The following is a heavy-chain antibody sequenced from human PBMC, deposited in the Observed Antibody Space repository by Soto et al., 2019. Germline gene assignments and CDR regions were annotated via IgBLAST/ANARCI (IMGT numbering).Heavy chain of an antibody. CDR3: AHRQVAGTFDY. D-gene: IGHD6-19*01. CDR2: IYWDDDK. V-gene: IGHV2-5*02. Sequence: QITLKESGPTLVKPTQTLTLTCTFSGFSLSTSGVGVGWIRQPPGKALEWLALIYWDDDKRYSPSLKSRLTITQDTTKNQVVLTMTDMDPVDTATYYCAHRQVAGTFDYWGQGTLVTVSS. CDR1: GFSLSTSGVG. J-gene: IGHJ4*02.